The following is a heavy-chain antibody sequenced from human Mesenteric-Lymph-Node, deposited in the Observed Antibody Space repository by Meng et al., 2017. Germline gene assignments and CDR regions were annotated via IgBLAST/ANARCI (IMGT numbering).Heavy chain of an antibody. J-gene: IGHJ5*02. D-gene: IGHD6-13*01. CDR2: IYHSGST. V-gene: IGHV4-4*02. Sequence: QAPRQEPGPGLAKPSETLSLTCAASGGSISSINWWTWVRQPPGKGLEWIGEIYHSGSTNYNPSLKSRVTISVDKSKNQFSLKLSSVTAADTAVYYCARVAAAGNEWFDPWGQGTLVTVSS. CDR3: ARVAAAGNEWFDP. CDR1: GGSISSINW.